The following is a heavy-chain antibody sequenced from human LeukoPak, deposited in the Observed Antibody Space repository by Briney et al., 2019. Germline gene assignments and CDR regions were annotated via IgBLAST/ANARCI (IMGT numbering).Heavy chain of an antibody. CDR2: IYHSGST. Sequence: KPSESLSLTCTVSGYSISSGYYWGWIRQPPGKGLEWIGSIYHSGSTYYNPSLKSRVTISVDTSKNQFSLKLSSVTAADTAVYYCARMVPIGNYMDVWGKGTTVTVSS. V-gene: IGHV4-38-2*02. J-gene: IGHJ6*03. D-gene: IGHD1-26*01. CDR3: ARMVPIGNYMDV. CDR1: GYSISSGYY.